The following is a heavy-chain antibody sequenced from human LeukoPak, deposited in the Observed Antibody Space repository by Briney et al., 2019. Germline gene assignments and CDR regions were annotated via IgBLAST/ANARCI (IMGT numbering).Heavy chain of an antibody. CDR1: GYDFRNYW. D-gene: IGHD2-21*02. J-gene: IGHJ3*01. CDR2: IYPRYSDI. V-gene: IGHV5-51*01. Sequence: GESLTISCDGSGYDFRNYWIGWVRQMPGECLEWMGIIYPRYSDIRYSPSLQGQITISADTSLNTDYLHWRSLGASDTAMYYCVRQIDGGDPEDCFNVWGQGTMVSVSS. CDR3: VRQIDGGDPEDCFNV.